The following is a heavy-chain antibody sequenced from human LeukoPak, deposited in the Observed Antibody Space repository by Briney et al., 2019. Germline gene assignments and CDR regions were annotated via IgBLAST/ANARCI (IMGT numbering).Heavy chain of an antibody. V-gene: IGHV7-4-1*02. CDR1: GYTFTGYA. Sequence: ASVKVSCKASGYTFTGYAMNWVREAPGQGLEWMGWINTNTGNPTYAQGFTGRFVFSLDTSVSTAYLQISSLKAEDTAVYYCARDISYDFWSGYIYWGQGTLVTVSS. J-gene: IGHJ4*02. CDR2: INTNTGNP. CDR3: ARDISYDFWSGYIY. D-gene: IGHD3-3*01.